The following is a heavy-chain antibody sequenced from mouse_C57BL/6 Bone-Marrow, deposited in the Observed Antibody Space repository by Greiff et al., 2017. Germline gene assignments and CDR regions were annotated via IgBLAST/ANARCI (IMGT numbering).Heavy chain of an antibody. V-gene: IGHV1-55*01. D-gene: IGHD4-1*01. J-gene: IGHJ2*01. CDR3: ARSGPLGRSFDY. Sequence: QVQLQQPGAELVKPGASVKMSCKASGYTFTSYWITWVKQRPGQGLEWIVDIYPTSGRTNYNEKFKSKAILTVDTSSNTAYMQLSSLTSEDSAVFYCARSGPLGRSFDYWGQGTTLTVSS. CDR2: IYPTSGRT. CDR1: GYTFTSYW.